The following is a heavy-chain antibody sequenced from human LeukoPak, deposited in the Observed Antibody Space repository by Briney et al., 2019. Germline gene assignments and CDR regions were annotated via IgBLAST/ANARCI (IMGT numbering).Heavy chain of an antibody. CDR1: GYTFTNYW. J-gene: IGHJ4*02. D-gene: IGHD3-9*01. V-gene: IGHV5-51*01. Sequence: GESLKISCQGSGYTFTNYWIGWVRQMPGKGLGWMGIIYPGDSDTRYSPSFQGQVTNSADKSISTAYLQWSSLKASDTAMYYCARQLGADYDFLTGPYYFDYWGQGTLVTVSS. CDR3: ARQLGADYDFLTGPYYFDY. CDR2: IYPGDSDT.